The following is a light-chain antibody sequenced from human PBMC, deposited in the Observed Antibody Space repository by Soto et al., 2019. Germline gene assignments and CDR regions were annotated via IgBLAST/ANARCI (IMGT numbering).Light chain of an antibody. V-gene: IGLV2-11*01. CDR3: CSYAGSFVV. CDR1: SSDVGGYNY. J-gene: IGLJ2*01. Sequence: QAVVTQPRSVSGSPGQSVTISCTGTSSDVGGYNYVSWYQHHPGKAPKLMIYDVNKRPSGVPDRFSGSKSGNTASLTISGLQAEDEADYYCCSYAGSFVVFGGGTKLTVL. CDR2: DVN.